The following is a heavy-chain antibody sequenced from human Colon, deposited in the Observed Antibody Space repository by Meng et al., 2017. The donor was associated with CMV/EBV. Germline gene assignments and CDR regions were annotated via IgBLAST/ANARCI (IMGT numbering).Heavy chain of an antibody. V-gene: IGHV1-46*01. CDR2: INPSGGST. CDR3: ARARGSYAWFDP. D-gene: IGHD1-26*01. J-gene: IGHJ5*02. CDR1: GYTFISYY. Sequence: ASVKVSCKASGYTFISYYIQWVRQAPGQGLEWMGIINPSGGSTIYAQKFQGRVTMTRDTSTSTVYMELSSLRSEDTAVYYCARARGSYAWFDPWGQGTLVTVSS.